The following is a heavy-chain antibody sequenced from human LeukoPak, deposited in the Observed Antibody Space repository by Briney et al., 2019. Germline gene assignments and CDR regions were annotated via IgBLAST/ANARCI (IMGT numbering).Heavy chain of an antibody. V-gene: IGHV3-21*04. CDR2: ISSSSSYI. Sequence: GGSLRLSCAASGFTFSSYSMNWVRQAPGKGLEWVSSISSSSSYIYYADSVKGRFTISRDNAKNSLYLQMNSLRAEDTAVYYCAKDQLTGGYSYGYFFYWGQGTLVTVSS. J-gene: IGHJ4*02. D-gene: IGHD5-18*01. CDR1: GFTFSSYS. CDR3: AKDQLTGGYSYGYFFY.